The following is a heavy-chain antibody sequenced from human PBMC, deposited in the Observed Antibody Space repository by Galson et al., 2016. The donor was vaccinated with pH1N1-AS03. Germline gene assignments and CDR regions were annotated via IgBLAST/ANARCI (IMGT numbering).Heavy chain of an antibody. V-gene: IGHV3-30*18. D-gene: IGHD3-3*01. Sequence: SLRLSCAASGFTISNFGMLWVRQAPGQGLEWVAIISFDGTNKYYADSVKGRFSISRDNSKKTLFLQMSALRAEDTAVYYCANDFNFDFWSGYSFYWGQGALVSVSS. J-gene: IGHJ4*01. CDR1: GFTISNFG. CDR2: ISFDGTNK. CDR3: ANDFNFDFWSGYSFY.